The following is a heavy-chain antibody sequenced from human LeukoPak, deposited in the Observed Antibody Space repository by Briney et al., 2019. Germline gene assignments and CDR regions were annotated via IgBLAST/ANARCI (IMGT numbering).Heavy chain of an antibody. Sequence: PSETLSLTCTVSGGSISSSSYYWGWIRQPPGKGLEWIGSIYYSGSTYYNPSLKSRVTISVDTSKNQFSLKLSSVTAADTAVYYCARNPTIDYWGQGTLVTVSS. CDR2: IYYSGST. CDR3: ARNPTIDY. J-gene: IGHJ4*02. CDR1: GGSISSSSYY. D-gene: IGHD5-24*01. V-gene: IGHV4-39*01.